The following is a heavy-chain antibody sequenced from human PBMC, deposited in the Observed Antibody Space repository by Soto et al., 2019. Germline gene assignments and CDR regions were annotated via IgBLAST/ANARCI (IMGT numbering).Heavy chain of an antibody. CDR1: GYTFTSYG. J-gene: IGHJ4*02. CDR3: ARDLSGGGPDSNYVPFDY. D-gene: IGHD4-4*01. CDR2: ISAYNGNT. Sequence: QVQLVQSGAEVKKPGASVKVSCKASGYTFTSYGISWVRQAPGQGLEWMGWISAYNGNTNYAQKLQGRVTMTKDTATRTAYMERRSLRSDDKAVYYCARDLSGGGPDSNYVPFDYWGQGTLYTVSS. V-gene: IGHV1-18*01.